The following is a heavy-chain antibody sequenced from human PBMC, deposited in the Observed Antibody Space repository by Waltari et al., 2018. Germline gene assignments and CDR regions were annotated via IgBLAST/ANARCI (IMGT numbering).Heavy chain of an antibody. D-gene: IGHD4-17*01. Sequence: QVQLVESGGGVVQPGRSLRLSCAASGFTFSSYAMHWVRQAPGKGLELVAVISYDGRIKYYADSVKGRFTISRDNSKNTLYLQVNSLRAEDTAVYYCARDGPTTVTYLFYFDYWGQGTLVTVSS. CDR2: ISYDGRIK. CDR1: GFTFSSYA. V-gene: IGHV3-30*01. J-gene: IGHJ4*02. CDR3: ARDGPTTVTYLFYFDY.